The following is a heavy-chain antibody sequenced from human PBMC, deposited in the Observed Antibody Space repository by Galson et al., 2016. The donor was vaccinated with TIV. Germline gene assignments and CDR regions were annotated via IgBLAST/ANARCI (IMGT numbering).Heavy chain of an antibody. V-gene: IGHV1-69*10. J-gene: IGHJ4*02. D-gene: IGHD2-21*02. CDR2: VIGVFGIA. Sequence: SVKVSCKASGLTFSGSAISWVRQAPGQGLEWMGGVIGVFGIANYAQKFQGRVTITSDKSTTTAYMELSSLRSEDTAVYYCARTLPCGGDCYFFDYWGQGTPVTVSS. CDR1: GLTFSGSA. CDR3: ARTLPCGGDCYFFDY.